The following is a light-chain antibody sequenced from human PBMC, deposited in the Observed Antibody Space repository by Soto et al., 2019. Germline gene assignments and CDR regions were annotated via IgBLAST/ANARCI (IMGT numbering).Light chain of an antibody. Sequence: SVLTQPASVSGSPGQSITISCTGSSSDVGGNKYVSRYQQYPGKAPKLMICGVSNRPSGVSNRFPGSKSGNTASLTISGLQAEDEADYYCSAFTGTTYVFGTGTKVTVL. V-gene: IGLV2-14*01. J-gene: IGLJ1*01. CDR2: GVS. CDR3: SAFTGTTYV. CDR1: SSDVGGNKY.